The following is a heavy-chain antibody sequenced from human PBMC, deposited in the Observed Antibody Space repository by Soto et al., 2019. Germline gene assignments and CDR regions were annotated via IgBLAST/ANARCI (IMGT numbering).Heavy chain of an antibody. V-gene: IGHV3-21*01. CDR1: GFAFSSYN. CDR2: ISPTSDYI. D-gene: IGHD6-19*01. J-gene: IGHJ5*02. Sequence: SLRLSCAASGFAFSSYNVHWVRQAPGKGLEWVSSISPTSDYIYYADLVKGRFTISRDNANNSLYLQMNSLRAEDTAVYYCARDPYMALGSGWYNWFDPWGQGTLVTVSS. CDR3: ARDPYMALGSGWYNWFDP.